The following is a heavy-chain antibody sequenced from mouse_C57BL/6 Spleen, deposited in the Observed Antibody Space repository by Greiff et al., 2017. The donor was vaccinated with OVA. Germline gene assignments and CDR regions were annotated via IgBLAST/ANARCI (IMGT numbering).Heavy chain of an antibody. CDR1: GYTFTDYN. J-gene: IGHJ1*03. D-gene: IGHD1-1*01. Sequence: VQLKQSGPELVKPGASVTMSCKASGYTFTDYNMHWVKQSHGKSLEWIGYINPNNGGTSYNQKFKGKATLTVNKSSSTAYMELRSLTSEDSAVYYCAKEPMDGSSHWYFDVWGTGTTVTVSS. CDR2: INPNNGGT. V-gene: IGHV1-22*01. CDR3: AKEPMDGSSHWYFDV.